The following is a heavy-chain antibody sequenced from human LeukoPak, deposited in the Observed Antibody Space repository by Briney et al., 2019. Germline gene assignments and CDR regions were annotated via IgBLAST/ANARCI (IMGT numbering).Heavy chain of an antibody. CDR3: ARRDYYFDY. CDR1: GYSFTSYW. CDR2: IYPGDSDT. Sequence: PGGSLRLSCAASGYSFTSYWIGWVRQMPGKGLEWMGIIYPGDSDTRYSPSFQGQVTISADKSISTAYLQWSSLKASDTAMYYCARRDYYFDYWGQGTLVTVSS. V-gene: IGHV5-51*01. J-gene: IGHJ4*02. D-gene: IGHD3/OR15-3a*01.